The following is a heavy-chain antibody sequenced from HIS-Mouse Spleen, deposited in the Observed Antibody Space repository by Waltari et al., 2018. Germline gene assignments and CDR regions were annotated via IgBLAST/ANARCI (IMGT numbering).Heavy chain of an antibody. J-gene: IGHJ2*01. CDR2: IYYSGRP. Sequence: QLQLQESGPGLVKPSETLSLTCTVSGGSISSSSYYWGWIRQPPGKGLEWIGRIYYSGRPYYNPSLKSRVTISVDPSKNQFSLKLSSVTAADTAVYYCAREIPYSSSWYDWYFDLWGRGTLVTVSS. CDR3: AREIPYSSSWYDWYFDL. CDR1: GGSISSSSYY. V-gene: IGHV4-39*07. D-gene: IGHD6-13*01.